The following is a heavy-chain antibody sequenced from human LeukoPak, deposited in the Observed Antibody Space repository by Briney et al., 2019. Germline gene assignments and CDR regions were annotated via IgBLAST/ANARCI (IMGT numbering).Heavy chain of an antibody. D-gene: IGHD4-23*01. CDR2: IYYSGST. V-gene: IGHV4-39*01. Sequence: SETLSLTCTVSGGSISSSSYYWGWIRQPPGKGLEWIGSIYYSGSTYYNPSLKSRVTISVDTSKNQFSLKLSSVTAADTAVYYRARHSDGGNFLSVYYFDYWGQGTLVTVSS. J-gene: IGHJ4*02. CDR1: GGSISSSSYY. CDR3: ARHSDGGNFLSVYYFDY.